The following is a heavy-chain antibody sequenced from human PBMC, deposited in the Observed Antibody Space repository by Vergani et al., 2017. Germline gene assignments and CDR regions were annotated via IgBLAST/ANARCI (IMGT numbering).Heavy chain of an antibody. V-gene: IGHV4-59*01. CDR2: IYYSGST. J-gene: IGHJ6*03. CDR3: ARVVVVPAAIHYYYYYYMDV. D-gene: IGHD2-2*01. CDR1: GGSISSYY. Sequence: QVQLQESGPGLVKPSETLSLTCTVSGGSISSYYWSWIRQPPGKGLEWIGYIYYSGSTNYNPPLKSRVTISVDTSKNQFSLKLSSVTAADTAVYYCARVVVVPAAIHYYYYYYMDVWGKGTTVTVSS.